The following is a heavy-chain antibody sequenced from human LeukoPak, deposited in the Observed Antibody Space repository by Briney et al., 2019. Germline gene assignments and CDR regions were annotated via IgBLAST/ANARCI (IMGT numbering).Heavy chain of an antibody. J-gene: IGHJ6*03. D-gene: IGHD5-12*01. Sequence: PGGSLRLSCAASGFTFSRNVMSWVRQAPGKGLEWVSGISGSGSYIYYADSVKGRFTISRDNAKNSLYLQMNSLRAEDTAVYYCARDTSGSFYYYMDVWGKGTTVTVSS. V-gene: IGHV3-21*01. CDR2: ISGSGSYI. CDR3: ARDTSGSFYYYMDV. CDR1: GFTFSRNV.